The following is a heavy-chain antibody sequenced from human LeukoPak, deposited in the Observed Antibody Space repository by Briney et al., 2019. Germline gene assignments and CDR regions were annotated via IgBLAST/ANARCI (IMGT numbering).Heavy chain of an antibody. D-gene: IGHD1-1*01. CDR1: GGTFSSYA. CDR3: ARAEIGLRYNWNDMTAFDI. CDR2: IIPIFGTA. V-gene: IGHV1-69*13. Sequence: ASVKVSCKASGGTFSSYAISWVRQAPGQGLEWMGGIIPIFGTANYAQKFQGRVTITADESTSTAYMELSSLRSEDTAVYYCARAEIGLRYNWNDMTAFDIWGQGTMVTVSS. J-gene: IGHJ3*02.